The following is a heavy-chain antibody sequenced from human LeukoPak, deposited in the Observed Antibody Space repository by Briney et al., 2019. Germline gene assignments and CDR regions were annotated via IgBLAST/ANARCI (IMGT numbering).Heavy chain of an antibody. CDR3: ARGYYDINAYYTYYFDY. CDR1: GFTLSIYT. J-gene: IGHJ4*02. CDR2: ISYDGSNK. D-gene: IGHD3-22*01. Sequence: GGSLRLSCAATGFTLSIYTMHWVRQAPGKGLEWVAGISYDGSNKYYADSVKGRFTIPRDNSKDTLYLQMNSLRAEDTAVYYCARGYYDINAYYTYYFDYWGQGTLVTISS. V-gene: IGHV3-30*04.